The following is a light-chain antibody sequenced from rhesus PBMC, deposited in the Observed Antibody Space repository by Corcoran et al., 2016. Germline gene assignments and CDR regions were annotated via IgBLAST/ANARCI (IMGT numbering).Light chain of an antibody. CDR2: NAA. CDR1: QGISNY. J-gene: IGKJ3*01. CDR3: QQHNSYPFT. V-gene: IGKV1S14*01. Sequence: DIQMTQSPSSLSASVGDTVTITCRASQGISNYLAWYQQKPGKAPKPLIYNAANLESGVPSRFGGSGSGSNFTLTISSLQPEDFAIYYCQQHNSYPFTFGPGTKLDIK.